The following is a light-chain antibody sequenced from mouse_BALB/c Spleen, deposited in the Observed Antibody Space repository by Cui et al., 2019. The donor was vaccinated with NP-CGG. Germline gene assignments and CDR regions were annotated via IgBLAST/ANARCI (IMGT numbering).Light chain of an antibody. V-gene: IGLV1*01. CDR2: GTN. Sequence: QAVVTQASAPTTSPGETVTLTCRSSTGAVTTSNYANLVQEKPDHLFTGLIGGTNNRAPGVPARFSGSLIGDKAALTITGAQTEDETIYFCALWYSNHWVFGGGTKLTVL. CDR1: TGAVTTSNY. CDR3: ALWYSNHWV. J-gene: IGLJ1*01.